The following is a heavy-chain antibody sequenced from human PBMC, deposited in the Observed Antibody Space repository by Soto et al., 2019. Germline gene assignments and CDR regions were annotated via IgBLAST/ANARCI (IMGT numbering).Heavy chain of an antibody. CDR1: GGSISSSSYY. Sequence: SETLSLTCTVSGGSISSSSYYWGWIRQPPGKGLEWIGSIYYSGSTYYNPSLKSRVTISVDTSKNQFSLKLSSVTAADTAVYYCARHAHDYFDYWGQGTLVTVSS. J-gene: IGHJ4*02. CDR3: ARHAHDYFDY. V-gene: IGHV4-39*01. CDR2: IYYSGST.